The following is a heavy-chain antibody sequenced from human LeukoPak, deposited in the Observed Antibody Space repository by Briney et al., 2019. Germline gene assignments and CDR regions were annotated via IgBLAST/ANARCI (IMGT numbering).Heavy chain of an antibody. V-gene: IGHV4-59*01. CDR2: IYYSGST. CDR3: ARVGSRPVLGSWYYYMDV. Sequence: SETLSLTCTVSGGSISSYYWSWIRQPPGKGLERIGYIYYSGSTNYNPSLKSRVTISVDTSKNQFSLKLSSVTAADTAAYYCARVGSRPVLGSWYYYMDVWGKGTMVTVSS. J-gene: IGHJ6*03. D-gene: IGHD3-16*01. CDR1: GGSISSYY.